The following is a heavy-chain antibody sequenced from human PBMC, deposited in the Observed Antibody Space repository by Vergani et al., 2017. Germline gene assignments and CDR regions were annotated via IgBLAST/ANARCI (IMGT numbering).Heavy chain of an antibody. CDR1: GFTFSNAW. V-gene: IGHV3-15*01. J-gene: IGHJ6*03. D-gene: IGHD2-15*01. CDR2: IKSKTDGGTT. Sequence: EVQLVESGGGLVKPGGSLRLSCAASGFTFSNAWMSWVRQAPGKGLEWVGRIKSKTDGGTTDYAAPVKGRFTISRDDSKNTLYLQMNSLRAEDTAVYYCAKDLVLVGMNYMDVWGKGTTVTVSS. CDR3: AKDLVLVGMNYMDV.